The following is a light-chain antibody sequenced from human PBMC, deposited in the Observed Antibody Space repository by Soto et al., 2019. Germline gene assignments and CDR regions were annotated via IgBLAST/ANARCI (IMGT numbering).Light chain of an antibody. Sequence: VLTRHASLSGSPGQSITISCTGTSSDIGAYDYVSWFQQHRGKAHKLMISEVNNRPSVVSNRFSGSKSGNTAYLTISGLQVEDEAEYFCLSFTTTSTHVFGTGTKVTVL. J-gene: IGLJ1*01. CDR1: SSDIGAYDY. CDR3: LSFTTTSTHV. V-gene: IGLV2-14*01. CDR2: EVN.